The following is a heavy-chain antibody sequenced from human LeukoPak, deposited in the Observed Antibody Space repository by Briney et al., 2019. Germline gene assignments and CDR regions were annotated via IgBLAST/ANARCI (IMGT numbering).Heavy chain of an antibody. J-gene: IGHJ5*02. Sequence: GASVRVSCKASGYTISDYFMHWVRQAPGQGLEWMGWINPNTNGINYAQKFQGRVIMTRDTSINTAYMELRSLTSDDTAIYYCARENRQLGYCSSTSCYTFTFDPWGQGTLVTVSS. CDR3: ARENRQLGYCSSTSCYTFTFDP. CDR2: INPNTNGI. CDR1: GYTISDYF. V-gene: IGHV1-2*02. D-gene: IGHD2-2*02.